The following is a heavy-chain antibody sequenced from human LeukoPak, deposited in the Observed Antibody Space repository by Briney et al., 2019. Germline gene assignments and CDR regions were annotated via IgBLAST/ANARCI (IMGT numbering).Heavy chain of an antibody. CDR2: INPNSGGT. V-gene: IGHV1-2*02. CDR1: GYTFTGYY. CDR3: ARDYDFWSGYPMYYFDC. Sequence: ASVKVSCKASGYTFTGYYMHWVRQAPGQGLEWMGWINPNSGGTNYAQKFQGRVTMTRDTSISTAYMELSRLRSDDTAVYYCARDYDFWSGYPMYYFDCWGQGTLVTVSS. J-gene: IGHJ4*02. D-gene: IGHD3-3*01.